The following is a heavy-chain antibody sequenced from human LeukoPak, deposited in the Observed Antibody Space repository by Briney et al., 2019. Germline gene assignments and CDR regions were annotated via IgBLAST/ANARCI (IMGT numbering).Heavy chain of an antibody. D-gene: IGHD6-6*01. J-gene: IGHJ4*01. CDR1: GFTFSNYA. CDR2: ISGTGGST. CDR3: AKARSAGNIAARDVDY. V-gene: IGHV3-23*01. Sequence: GGSLRLSCAASGFTFSNYAMTWVRQAPGKGLEWVSAISGTGGSTYYADFVKGRFTISRDNSKNTLNLQMNSLRAEDTAVYYCAKARSAGNIAARDVDYWGHGTLVIGSS.